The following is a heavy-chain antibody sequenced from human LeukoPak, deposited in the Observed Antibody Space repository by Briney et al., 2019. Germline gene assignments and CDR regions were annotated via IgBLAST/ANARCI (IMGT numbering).Heavy chain of an antibody. J-gene: IGHJ4*02. CDR3: AKDGYSSSWYYFDY. V-gene: IGHV3-23*01. D-gene: IGHD6-13*01. CDR2: IRGSGGNT. CDR1: GFTFSHYA. Sequence: GGSLRLSCAASGFTFSHYAMSWVRQAPGKGLEWVSGIRGSGGNTYYADSVKGRFTISRDNSKNTLYLQMNSLKAEDTAVYYCAKDGYSSSWYYFDYWGQGTLVTVSS.